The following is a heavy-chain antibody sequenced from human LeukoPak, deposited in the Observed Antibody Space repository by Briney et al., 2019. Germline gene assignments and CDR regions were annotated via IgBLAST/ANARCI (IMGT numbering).Heavy chain of an antibody. J-gene: IGHJ4*02. D-gene: IGHD6-19*01. Sequence: ASVKVSCKASGYTFTSYGISWVRQAPGQGLEWMGWTSAYNGNTNYAQKLQGRVTMTTDTSTSTAYMELRSLRSDDTAVYYCARDEQWLVHFDYWGQGALVTVSS. CDR1: GYTFTSYG. CDR3: ARDEQWLVHFDY. CDR2: TSAYNGNT. V-gene: IGHV1-18*04.